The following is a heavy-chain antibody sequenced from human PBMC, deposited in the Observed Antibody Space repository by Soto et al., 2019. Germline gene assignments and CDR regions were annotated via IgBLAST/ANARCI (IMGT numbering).Heavy chain of an antibody. CDR3: AKDIRYFDWLFGVFDY. CDR1: GFTFSSYA. D-gene: IGHD3-9*01. Sequence: GGSLRLSCAASGFTFSSYAMSWVRQAPGKGLEWVSAISGSGGSTYYADSVKGRFTISRDNSKNTLYLQMNSLRAEDTAVYYCAKDIRYFDWLFGVFDYWGQGTLVTVSS. V-gene: IGHV3-23*01. CDR2: ISGSGGST. J-gene: IGHJ4*02.